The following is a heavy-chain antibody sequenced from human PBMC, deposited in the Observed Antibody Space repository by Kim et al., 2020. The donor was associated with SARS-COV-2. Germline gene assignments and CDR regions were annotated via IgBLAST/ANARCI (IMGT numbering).Heavy chain of an antibody. D-gene: IGHD3-3*01. J-gene: IGHJ6*02. CDR3: ARGRAGVVPSPILGLGPYYYYYAMDV. V-gene: IGHV4-34*01. CDR2: VNHSGIT. CDR1: GGSFSGYS. Sequence: SETLSLTCAVYGGSFSGYSWIWIRQAPGKGLEWIGEVNHSGITKYHPSVKSRVTISVDTSKNQFSLKLPSVTAADTAVFYCARGRAGVVPSPILGLGPYYYYYAMDVWGQGTTVTVS.